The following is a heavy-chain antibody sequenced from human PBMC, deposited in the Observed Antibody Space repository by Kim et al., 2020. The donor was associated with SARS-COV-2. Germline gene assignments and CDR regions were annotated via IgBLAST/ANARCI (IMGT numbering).Heavy chain of an antibody. CDR1: GFTFSSYS. J-gene: IGHJ6*02. CDR2: ISSSSSYI. CDR3: ARDAPGDYGSGSYRGGYFNYYGMDV. V-gene: IGHV3-21*01. Sequence: GGSLRLSCAASGFTFSSYSMNWVRQAPGKGLEWVSSISSSSSYIYYADSVKGRVTISRDNAKNSLYLQMNSLRAEDTAVYYCARDAPGDYGSGSYRGGYFNYYGMDVWGQGTTVTVSS. D-gene: IGHD3-10*01.